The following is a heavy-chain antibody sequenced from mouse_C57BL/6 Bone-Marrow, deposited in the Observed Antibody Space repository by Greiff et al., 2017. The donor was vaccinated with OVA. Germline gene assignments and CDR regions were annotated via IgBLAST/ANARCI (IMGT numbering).Heavy chain of an antibody. V-gene: IGHV1-62-3*01. CDR1: GYTFTSYW. J-gene: IGHJ2*01. CDR2: IDPNSGGT. CDR3: ARGAYYYGSRRDY. Sequence: QVQLQQPGAELVKPGASVKLSCKASGYTFTSYWMHWVKQRPGRGLEWIGRIDPNSGGTKYNEKFKSKATLTVDKPSSTAYMQLSSLTSEDSAVYYCARGAYYYGSRRDYWGQGTTLTVSS. D-gene: IGHD1-1*01.